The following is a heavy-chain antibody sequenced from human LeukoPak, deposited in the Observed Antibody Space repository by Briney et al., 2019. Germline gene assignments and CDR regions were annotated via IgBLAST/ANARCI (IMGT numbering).Heavy chain of an antibody. J-gene: IGHJ4*02. CDR1: GVSISTSY. V-gene: IGHV4-59*01. CDR2: MYYSGST. D-gene: IGHD3-3*01. Sequence: PETLSLTCTVSGVSISTSYWSWIRPPPGKGLEWIGYMYYSGSTNYNPSLKSRVTISISTSKNQFSLRLTSVTAADTAVYYCARGSDYGDYWGQGTLVTVSS. CDR3: ARGSDYGDY.